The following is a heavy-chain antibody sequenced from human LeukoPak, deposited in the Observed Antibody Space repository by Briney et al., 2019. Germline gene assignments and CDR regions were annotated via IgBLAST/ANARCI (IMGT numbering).Heavy chain of an antibody. J-gene: IGHJ4*02. CDR2: IYHSGRT. V-gene: IGHV4-38-2*02. D-gene: IGHD6-13*01. CDR1: GYSISSGYY. CDR3: ARGYRGSSWLRRYYFDY. Sequence: SETLSLTCTVSGYSISSGYYWGWIRQPPGKGLEWIGSIYHSGRTFYNPSLKSRVTISVDTSKNQFSLKLTSVTAADTAVYYCARGYRGSSWLRRYYFDYWGQGTLVTVSS.